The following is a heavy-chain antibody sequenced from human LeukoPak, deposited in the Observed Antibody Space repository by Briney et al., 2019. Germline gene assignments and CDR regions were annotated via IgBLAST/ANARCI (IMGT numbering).Heavy chain of an antibody. Sequence: PGGSPRLSCAASGFIFNNYGLIWVRQAPGKGLEWVSAISNDGGGTQYADFVEGRFTISRDNSKNTLFLQMSSLRAEDTALYYCAKGSSGYFADLWGQGTLVTVSS. J-gene: IGHJ5*02. D-gene: IGHD3-22*01. CDR1: GFIFNNYG. CDR3: AKGSSGYFADL. CDR2: ISNDGGGT. V-gene: IGHV3-23*01.